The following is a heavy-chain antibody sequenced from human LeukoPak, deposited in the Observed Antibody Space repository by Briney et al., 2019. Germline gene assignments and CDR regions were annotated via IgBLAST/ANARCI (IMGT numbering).Heavy chain of an antibody. CDR1: GGTFSSYA. J-gene: IGHJ6*02. D-gene: IGHD3-3*01. Sequence: SVKVSCKASGGTFSSYAISWVRQAPGQGLEWMGGIIPIFGTANYAQKFQGRVTITADGSTSTAYMELSSLRSEDTAVYYCARGRFLEWFYYYYGMDVWGQGTTVTVSS. CDR2: IIPIFGTA. V-gene: IGHV1-69*13. CDR3: ARGRFLEWFYYYYGMDV.